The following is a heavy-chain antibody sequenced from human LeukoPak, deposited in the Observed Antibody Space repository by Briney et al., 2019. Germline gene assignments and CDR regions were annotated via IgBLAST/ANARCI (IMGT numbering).Heavy chain of an antibody. CDR2: ISTSSSST. CDR3: ARGGRIAAAAY. J-gene: IGHJ4*02. CDR1: GXTFSDYY. Sequence: GGSLRLSCAASGXTFSDYYMSWIRQAPGKGLEWVAYISTSSSSTDSADSVRGRFTISRGNAKNTLFLQMDSLRAEDTAVYYCARGGRIAAAAYWGQGTLVTVSS. V-gene: IGHV3-11*05. D-gene: IGHD6-13*01.